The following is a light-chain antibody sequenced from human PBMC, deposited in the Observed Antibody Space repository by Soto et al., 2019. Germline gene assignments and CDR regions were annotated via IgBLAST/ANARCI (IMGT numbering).Light chain of an antibody. CDR3: HQYDNSLWT. J-gene: IGKJ1*01. CDR2: GVS. V-gene: IGKV3-20*01. Sequence: EIVLTQSPGTLSLSPGERATLPCRASQRFSGTSLAWYQQKPGQAPRLLIYGVSNRATGIPDRFSGSGSGTDFTLTISRLEPEDFAVYYCHQYDNSLWTFGQGTRWIS. CDR1: QRFSGTS.